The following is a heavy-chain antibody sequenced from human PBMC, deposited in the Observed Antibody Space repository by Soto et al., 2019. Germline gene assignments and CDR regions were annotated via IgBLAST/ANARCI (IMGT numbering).Heavy chain of an antibody. CDR3: AREPGV. CDR2: IYYIGST. V-gene: IGHV4-31*03. J-gene: IGHJ4*02. CDR1: GGSISSGGYY. Sequence: QVQLQESGPGLVKPSQTLSLTCTVSGGSISSGGYYWSWIRQHPGKGLEWIGYIYYIGSTYYNPSLSSRVTLSLHTSKYLFSLKLSSVAAADTAVYYCAREPGVWGQGTLVTVSS. D-gene: IGHD3-10*01.